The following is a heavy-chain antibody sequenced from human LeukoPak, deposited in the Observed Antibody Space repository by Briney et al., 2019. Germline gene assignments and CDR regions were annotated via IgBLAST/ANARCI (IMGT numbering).Heavy chain of an antibody. V-gene: IGHV4-39*01. CDR1: GGSISSSSYY. CDR2: FLYGGST. D-gene: IGHD6-19*01. J-gene: IGHJ4*02. CDR3: ARVRVSGWSLPFDY. Sequence: PSETLSLTCTVSGGSISSSSYYWGWIRQPPGKGLEWIGSFLYGGSTYYNPSLKSRVTISLDTSKNQFSLKLSSVTAADTAVYYCARVRVSGWSLPFDYWGQGTLVTVSS.